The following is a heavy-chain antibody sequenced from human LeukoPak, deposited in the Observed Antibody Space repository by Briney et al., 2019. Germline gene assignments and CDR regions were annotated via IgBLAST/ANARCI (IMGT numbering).Heavy chain of an antibody. CDR3: ARGPSGYHNT. D-gene: IGHD5-12*01. V-gene: IGHV4-39*07. CDR1: GASINTNNCY. Sequence: SETLSLTCTVSGASINTNNCYWGWIRQPPGKGLEWIGSTYHSGSTFYNPSLKSRVTISLDTSKNQFSLKLNSVTAADTAVYYCARGPSGYHNTGGRGTLVTVSS. CDR2: TYHSGST. J-gene: IGHJ4*02.